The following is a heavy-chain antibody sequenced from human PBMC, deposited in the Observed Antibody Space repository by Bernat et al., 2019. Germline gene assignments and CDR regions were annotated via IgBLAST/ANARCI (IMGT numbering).Heavy chain of an antibody. J-gene: IGHJ3*02. CDR3: ARGGFHHGFDI. V-gene: IGHV3-74*01. CDR2: IDSDGSDT. CDR1: GFTFRSYW. D-gene: IGHD2-21*01. Sequence: EVQLVESGGNLVQPGGSLRLSCAASGFTFRSYWIHWVRQAPGKGLAWVSRIDSDGSDTIYADSVRGRFTISRDNAKNTLYLQMNSLRADDTAVYDCARGGFHHGFDIWGQGTMVTVSS.